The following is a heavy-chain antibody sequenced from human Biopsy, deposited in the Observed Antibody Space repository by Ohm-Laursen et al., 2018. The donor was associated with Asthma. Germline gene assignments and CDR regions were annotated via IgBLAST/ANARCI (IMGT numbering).Heavy chain of an antibody. V-gene: IGHV1-69*01. Sequence: SSVKVSCKASGDSLGSFINYAISWVRQAPRQGLEWMGGLIPDLGTADYAPVFEGRVMITADESTSTAYLELISLRFEDTAVYYCSRGYSGADRIVYDYSGMEVWGQGTTVTVSS. D-gene: IGHD5-12*01. CDR1: GDSLGSFINYA. CDR3: SRGYSGADRIVYDYSGMEV. J-gene: IGHJ6*02. CDR2: LIPDLGTA.